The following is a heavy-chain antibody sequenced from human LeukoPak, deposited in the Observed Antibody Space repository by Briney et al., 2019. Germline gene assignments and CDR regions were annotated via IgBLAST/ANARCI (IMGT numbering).Heavy chain of an antibody. J-gene: IGHJ4*02. V-gene: IGHV3-74*01. Sequence: GGSLRLSCAASEFTFSSYWMHWVRQAPGKGLVWVSSINSDGSSTSYADSVKGRFTISRDNAKNTLYLQMNSLRAEDTAVYYCARTRWLQMGMDDYWGQGTLVTVSS. CDR2: INSDGSST. D-gene: IGHD5-24*01. CDR1: EFTFSSYW. CDR3: ARTRWLQMGMDDY.